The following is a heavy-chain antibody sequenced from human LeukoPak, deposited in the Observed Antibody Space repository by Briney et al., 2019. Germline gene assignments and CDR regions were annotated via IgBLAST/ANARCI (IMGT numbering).Heavy chain of an antibody. D-gene: IGHD3-9*01. Sequence: GGSLRLSCAASGFTFSSSGMTWVRQAPGKGLEWVSAITKNDAIYYVDSVKGRFTVSRDNSKNTLYLQMNSLRVEDTAVYYCAKDYYDVLTGQPLSFDSWGQGILVTVSS. V-gene: IGHV3-23*01. CDR3: AKDYYDVLTGQPLSFDS. J-gene: IGHJ4*02. CDR2: ITKNDAI. CDR1: GFTFSSSG.